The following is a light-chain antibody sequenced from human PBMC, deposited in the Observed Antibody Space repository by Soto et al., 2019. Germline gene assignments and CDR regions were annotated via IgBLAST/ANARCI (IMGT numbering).Light chain of an antibody. Sequence: IQLTQSPSSLPASVGDRVTITCRASQGITTYLAWYQQKPGKAPKLLIYAASALQSGVPSRFSGSGSGTDFTLTISSLQPEDFATYYCQKYNSAPQTFGQGTKVDIK. J-gene: IGKJ1*01. CDR2: AAS. CDR3: QKYNSAPQT. CDR1: QGITTY. V-gene: IGKV1-9*01.